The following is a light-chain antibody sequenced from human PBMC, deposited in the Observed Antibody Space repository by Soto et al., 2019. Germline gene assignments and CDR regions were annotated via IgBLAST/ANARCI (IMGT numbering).Light chain of an antibody. V-gene: IGLV2-14*01. J-gene: IGLJ1*01. CDR3: SSYTISSARV. CDR2: EVF. Sequence: QSALTQPASVSGSPGQSITISCTGTSSDVGAYDYVSWYQQHPGKAPRLLIYEVFNRPSGVSDRFSGSKSANTASLTISGLLSEDEADYYCSSYTISSARVFGTGTKVTVL. CDR1: SSDVGAYDY.